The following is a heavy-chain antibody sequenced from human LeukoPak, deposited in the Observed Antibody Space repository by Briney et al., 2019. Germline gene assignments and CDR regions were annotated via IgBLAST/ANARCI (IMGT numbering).Heavy chain of an antibody. J-gene: IGHJ4*02. V-gene: IGHV4-34*01. CDR3: ARGYDSSGTRNFDY. Sequence: SETLSLTCAVYGGSFSGYYWSWIRQPPGKGLEWIGEINHSGSTNYNPSLKSRVTISVDTSKNQFSLKLSSVTAADTAVYYCARGYDSSGTRNFDYWGQGILVTVSS. CDR1: GGSFSGYY. D-gene: IGHD3-22*01. CDR2: INHSGST.